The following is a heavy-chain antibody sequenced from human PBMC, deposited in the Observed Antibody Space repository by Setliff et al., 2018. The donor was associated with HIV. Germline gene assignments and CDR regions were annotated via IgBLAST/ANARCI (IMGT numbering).Heavy chain of an antibody. J-gene: IGHJ4*02. CDR1: RGTFSSYG. D-gene: IGHD2-21*01. CDR3: ARDHQTMLWLDY. CDR2: IIPILHTT. Sequence: PSVKVSCKASRGTFSSYGFNWVRQAPGQGLEWMGGIIPILHTTNYAQKFQGRVTITADISTRTVYMELSSLTSEDTAIYYCARDHQTMLWLDYWGQGTLVTVSS. V-gene: IGHV1-69*10.